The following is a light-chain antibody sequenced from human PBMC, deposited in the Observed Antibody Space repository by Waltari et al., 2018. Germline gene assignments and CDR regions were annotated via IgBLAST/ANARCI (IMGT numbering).Light chain of an antibody. CDR2: AVT. Sequence: QSALTQPPSASGSPGQSVTISCTGTSSDVGGYSYVSWYQQYPVRAPKLIIYAVTKRPSGVPDRFSGSKSGNTASLTVSGLQAEDEADYYCSSYAGSNMVVFGGGTKLTVL. V-gene: IGLV2-8*01. CDR3: SSYAGSNMVV. J-gene: IGLJ3*02. CDR1: SSDVGGYSY.